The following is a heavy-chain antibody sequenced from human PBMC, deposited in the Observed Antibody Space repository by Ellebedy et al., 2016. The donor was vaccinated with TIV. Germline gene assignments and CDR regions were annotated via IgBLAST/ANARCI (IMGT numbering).Heavy chain of an antibody. Sequence: AASVKVSCKASGVTFSRYAVSWVRQAPGQGLEWMGTLIPMYGKTHYAQKLQGRVTIAADESTNTDFMELSSLKSEDTSIYYCARGEYRNWFDPWGQGTLVTVSS. V-gene: IGHV1-69*13. CDR2: LIPMYGKT. J-gene: IGHJ5*02. CDR1: GVTFSRYA. D-gene: IGHD3-10*01. CDR3: ARGEYRNWFDP.